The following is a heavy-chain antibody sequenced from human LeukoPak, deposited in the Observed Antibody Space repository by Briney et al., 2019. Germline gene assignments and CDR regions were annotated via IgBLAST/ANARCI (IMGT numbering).Heavy chain of an antibody. Sequence: GSLRLSCAASGFTVSSNYMSWVRQAPGKGLEWVSVIYSGGSTYYAGSVRGRFTISRDNSKNTLYLQMNSLRAEDTAVYYCASGELVGAPDYWGQGTLVTVSS. CDR2: IYSGGST. J-gene: IGHJ4*02. D-gene: IGHD1-26*01. CDR3: ASGELVGAPDY. V-gene: IGHV3-66*01. CDR1: GFTVSSNY.